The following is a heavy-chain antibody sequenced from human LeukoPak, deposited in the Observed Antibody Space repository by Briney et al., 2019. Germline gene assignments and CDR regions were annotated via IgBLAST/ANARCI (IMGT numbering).Heavy chain of an antibody. J-gene: IGHJ5*02. CDR3: ARAGRGYSSKEGFDP. CDR2: IIPIFGTA. CDR1: GGTFSSYA. V-gene: IGHV1-69*13. Sequence: SVKVSCKASGGTFSSYAISWVRQAPGQGLEWMGGIIPIFGTANYAQKFQGRVTITADESTSTAYMELSSLRSEDTAVYYCARAGRGYSSKEGFDPWGQGTLVTVSS. D-gene: IGHD5-18*01.